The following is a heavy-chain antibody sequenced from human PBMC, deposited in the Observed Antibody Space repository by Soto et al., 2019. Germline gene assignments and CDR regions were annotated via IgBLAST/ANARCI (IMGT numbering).Heavy chain of an antibody. CDR3: ARERQWLAGGTLNGYFDY. J-gene: IGHJ4*02. CDR2: ISAYNGNT. CDR1: GYTFTSYG. V-gene: IGHV1-18*01. D-gene: IGHD6-19*01. Sequence: GASVKVSCKASGYTFTSYGISWVRQAPGQGLEWMGWISAYNGNTNYAQKLQGRVTMTTDTSTSTAYMELRSLRSDDTAVYYCARERQWLAGGTLNGYFDYWGQGTLVTVSS.